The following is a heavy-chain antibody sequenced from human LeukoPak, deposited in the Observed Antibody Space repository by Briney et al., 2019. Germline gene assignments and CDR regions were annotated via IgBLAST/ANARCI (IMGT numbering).Heavy chain of an antibody. J-gene: IGHJ4*02. Sequence: GASVKASCEPSLYTFSSYVISSVREAPGPGLEWMGWISTSIGNTHSAQKLQGRVTMTTDTSTRTAYMERRGLRSDDTAVYYCARSSLAVAGSVFDYWGQGTLVTVSS. CDR1: LYTFSSYV. D-gene: IGHD6-19*01. CDR3: ARSSLAVAGSVFDY. V-gene: IGHV1-18*01. CDR2: ISTSIGNT.